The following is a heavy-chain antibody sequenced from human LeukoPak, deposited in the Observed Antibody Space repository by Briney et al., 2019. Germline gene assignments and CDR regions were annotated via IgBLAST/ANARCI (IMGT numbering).Heavy chain of an antibody. CDR1: GFTFSSYW. Sequence: PGGSLRLSCAASGFTFSSYWMSWVRQAPGKGLEWVANIKQDGSEKYYVDSVKGRFTISRDNAKNSLYLQINSLRAEDTAVYYCARDAPPYCSSTSCYDYWGQGTLVTVSS. V-gene: IGHV3-7*01. CDR3: ARDAPPYCSSTSCYDY. D-gene: IGHD2-2*01. J-gene: IGHJ4*02. CDR2: IKQDGSEK.